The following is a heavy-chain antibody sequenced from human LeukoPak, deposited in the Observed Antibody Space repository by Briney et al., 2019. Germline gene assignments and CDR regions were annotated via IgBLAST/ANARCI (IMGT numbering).Heavy chain of an antibody. J-gene: IGHJ4*02. D-gene: IGHD3-10*01. CDR3: AGWSGELLSLFAY. CDR2: INHSGRT. CDR1: GGSFSVQY. V-gene: IGHV4-34*01. Sequence: SESLSLAWAVYGGSFSVQYWSWIRQPPGKWLEWIGEINHSGRTNYKPSLKSRVTISVDTSKNQFALKLSSVTAADTATYYCAGWSGELLSLFAYWGQGTLVTVYS.